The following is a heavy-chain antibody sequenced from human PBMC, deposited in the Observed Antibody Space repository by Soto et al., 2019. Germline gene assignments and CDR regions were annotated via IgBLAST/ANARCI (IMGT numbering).Heavy chain of an antibody. Sequence: EVQLVESGGGQVKPGGSLRLSCAASGFTFSSYSMNWVRQAPGKGLEWVSSISSSSSYIYYADSVKGRFTISRDNAKNSLYLQMNSLRAEDTAVYYCARGGDYEPPYYYYGMDVWGQGTTVTVSS. CDR1: GFTFSSYS. CDR2: ISSSSSYI. CDR3: ARGGDYEPPYYYYGMDV. J-gene: IGHJ6*02. V-gene: IGHV3-21*01. D-gene: IGHD4-17*01.